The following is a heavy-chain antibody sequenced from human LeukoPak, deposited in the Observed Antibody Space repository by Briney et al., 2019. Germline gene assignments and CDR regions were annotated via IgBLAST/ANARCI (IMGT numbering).Heavy chain of an antibody. CDR3: ARADCSGGSCYRYYYYGMDV. D-gene: IGHD2-15*01. V-gene: IGHV1-69*01. J-gene: IGHJ6*04. Sequence: SVKVSCKASGGTFSSYAISWVRQAPGQGLEWMGGIIPIFGTANYAQKFQGRVTITADESTSTAYMELSSLRSEDTAVYYCARADCSGGSCYRYYYYGMDVCGKGTTVTVSS. CDR2: IIPIFGTA. CDR1: GGTFSSYA.